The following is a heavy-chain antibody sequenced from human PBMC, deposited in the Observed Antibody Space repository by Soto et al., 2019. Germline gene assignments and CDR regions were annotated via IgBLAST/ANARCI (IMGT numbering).Heavy chain of an antibody. V-gene: IGHV3-66*01. CDR3: AREEMTTVTYYYYSYMDF. Sequence: GGSLRLSCAASGFTVSSNYMSWVRQAPGKGLEWVAVIYSGGSTYYADSVKDRFTISRDNTKNTLYLQMNSLRAEDTAVYYCAREEMTTVTYYYYSYMDFWSKGTTVTVSS. D-gene: IGHD4-4*01. J-gene: IGHJ6*03. CDR1: GFTVSSNY. CDR2: IYSGGST.